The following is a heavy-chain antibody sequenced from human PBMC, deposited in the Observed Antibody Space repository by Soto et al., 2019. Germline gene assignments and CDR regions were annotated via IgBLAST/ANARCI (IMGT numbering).Heavy chain of an antibody. CDR2: IIPIFGTA. V-gene: IGHV1-69*13. Sequence: SVKVSCKASGGTFSSYAISWVRQAPGQGLEWMGGIIPIFGTANYAQKFQGRVTITADESTSTAYMELSSLRSEDTAVYYCARSSSGWYADGVFDYWGQGTLVTVSS. CDR3: ARSSSGWYADGVFDY. CDR1: GGTFSSYA. J-gene: IGHJ4*02. D-gene: IGHD6-19*01.